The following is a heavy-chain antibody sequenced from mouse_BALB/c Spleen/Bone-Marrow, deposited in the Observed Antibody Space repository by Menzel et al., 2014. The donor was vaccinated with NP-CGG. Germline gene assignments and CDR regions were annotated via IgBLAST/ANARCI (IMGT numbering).Heavy chain of an antibody. CDR2: IDPANGNT. Sequence: EVQLQQSGAELVKPGASVKLSCTASGFNIKDTYMHWVKQRPEQGLEWIGRIDPANGNTKYDPKFQGKATITADTSSNTAYLQLSSLPSEDTAVYYCATLTTVVDAMDYWGQGTSVTVSS. CDR3: ATLTTVVDAMDY. J-gene: IGHJ4*01. V-gene: IGHV14-3*02. D-gene: IGHD1-1*01. CDR1: GFNIKDTY.